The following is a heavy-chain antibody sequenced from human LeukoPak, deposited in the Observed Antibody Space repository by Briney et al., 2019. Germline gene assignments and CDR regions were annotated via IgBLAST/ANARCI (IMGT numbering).Heavy chain of an antibody. J-gene: IGHJ3*02. D-gene: IGHD3-3*01. CDR2: ISSSSSYI. CDR3: ARDGRYYDFWSGYQRSDAFDI. CDR1: XXFXXXS. V-gene: IGHV3-21*01. Sequence: XXFXXXSMNWVRQAPGKGLEWVSSISSSSSYIYYADSVKGRFTISRDNAKNSLYLQMNSLRAEDTAVYYCARDGRYYDFWSGYQRSDAFDIWGQGTMVTVSS.